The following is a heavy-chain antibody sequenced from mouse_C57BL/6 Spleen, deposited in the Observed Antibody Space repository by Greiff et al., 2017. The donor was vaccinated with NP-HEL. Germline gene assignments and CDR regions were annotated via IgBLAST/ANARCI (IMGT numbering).Heavy chain of an antibody. Sequence: EVQLVESGGGLVQPKGSLKLSCAASGFTFNTYAMHWVRQAPGKGLEWVARIRSKSSNYATYYADSVKDRFTISRDDSQSMLYLQMNNLKTEDTAMYYCVRPGLYYSNPNWYFDVWGTGTTVTVSS. CDR2: IRSKSSNYAT. CDR1: GFTFNTYA. J-gene: IGHJ1*03. V-gene: IGHV10-3*01. CDR3: VRPGLYYSNPNWYFDV. D-gene: IGHD2-5*01.